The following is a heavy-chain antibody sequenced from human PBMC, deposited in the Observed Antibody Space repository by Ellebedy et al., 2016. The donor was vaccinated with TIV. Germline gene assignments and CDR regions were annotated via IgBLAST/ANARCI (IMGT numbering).Heavy chain of an antibody. CDR2: ISFDGTNT. D-gene: IGHD6-6*01. V-gene: IGHV3-30-3*01. CDR1: GFDFSAYA. J-gene: IGHJ5*02. Sequence: GGSLRLSCAASGFDFSAYAMHWVRQAPGKGLEWVAVISFDGTNTYYAYSVKGRFTISRDNSKNTLYVEMNSLRGDDTAVYHCARGGGSSVGWFDPWGQGTLVTVSS. CDR3: ARGGGSSVGWFDP.